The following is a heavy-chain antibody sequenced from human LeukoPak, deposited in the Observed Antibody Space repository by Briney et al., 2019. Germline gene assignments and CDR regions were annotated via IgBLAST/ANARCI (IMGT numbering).Heavy chain of an antibody. D-gene: IGHD2-2*01. CDR1: GYTFTSYY. J-gene: IGHJ6*02. Sequence: ASVKVSCKASGYTFTSYYMHWVRQAPGQGLEWMGWINPNSGGTNYAQKFQGRVTMTRDTSISTAYMELSRLRSDDTAVYYCATDPPYGSMPAYYYYGMDVWGQGTTVTVSS. CDR2: INPNSGGT. CDR3: ATDPPYGSMPAYYYYGMDV. V-gene: IGHV1-2*02.